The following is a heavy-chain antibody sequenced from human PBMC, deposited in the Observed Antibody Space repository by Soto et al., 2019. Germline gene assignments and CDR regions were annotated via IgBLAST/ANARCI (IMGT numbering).Heavy chain of an antibody. CDR2: IYYRGNT. V-gene: IGHV4-59*08. J-gene: IGHJ6*02. CDR3: ARHSKKTGDFDYYYGMDV. Sequence: SETLSLTCTVSGGSMSPYYWSWIRQAPGKGLEWIANIYYRGNTNYNPSLESRVTISVDTSKNQFSLKLNSMTAADTAVYYCARHSKKTGDFDYYYGMDVWGQGTTVTVPS. D-gene: IGHD7-27*01. CDR1: GGSMSPYY.